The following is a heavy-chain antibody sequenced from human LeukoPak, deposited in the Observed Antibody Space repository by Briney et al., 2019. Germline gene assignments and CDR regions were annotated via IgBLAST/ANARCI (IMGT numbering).Heavy chain of an antibody. J-gene: IGHJ5*02. Sequence: GASVKVSCKASGYTFTSYGISWVRQAPGQGLEWTGWISAYNGNTNYAQKLQGRVTMTTDTSTSTAYMELRSLRSDDTAVYYCARPRVVVAATRSSGWFDPWGQGTLVTVSS. D-gene: IGHD2-15*01. V-gene: IGHV1-18*01. CDR1: GYTFTSYG. CDR2: ISAYNGNT. CDR3: ARPRVVVAATRSSGWFDP.